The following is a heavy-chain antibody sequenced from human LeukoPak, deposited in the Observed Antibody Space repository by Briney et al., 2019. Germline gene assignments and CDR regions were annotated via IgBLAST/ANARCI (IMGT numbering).Heavy chain of an antibody. CDR3: ARHVYSSSWYGRDYGMDV. Sequence: SETLSLTCTVSGGSISSYYWSWIRQPPGKGLEWIGYIYYSGSTNYNPSLKSRVTISVDTSKNQFSLKLSSVTAADTAVYYCARHVYSSSWYGRDYGMDVWGQGTTVTVSS. J-gene: IGHJ6*02. CDR2: IYYSGST. V-gene: IGHV4-59*08. CDR1: GGSISSYY. D-gene: IGHD6-13*01.